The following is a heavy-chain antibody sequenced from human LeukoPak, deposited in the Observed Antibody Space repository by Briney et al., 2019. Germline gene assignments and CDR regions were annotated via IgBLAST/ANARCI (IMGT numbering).Heavy chain of an antibody. CDR2: IYTSGST. CDR3: ARDTYHYDISGYYRLDY. V-gene: IGHV4-61*02. CDR1: GGSISSGSYY. D-gene: IGHD3-22*01. Sequence: SQTLSLTCTVSGGSISSGSYYWSWIRQPAGKGLEWIGRIYTSGSTNYNPSLNSRVTIPVDTSKNQVSLKLTSVTAADTAVYYCARDTYHYDISGYYRLDYWGQGTLVTVSS. J-gene: IGHJ4*02.